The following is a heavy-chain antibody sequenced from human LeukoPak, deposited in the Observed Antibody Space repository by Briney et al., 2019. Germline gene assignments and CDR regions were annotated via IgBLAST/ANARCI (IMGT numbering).Heavy chain of an antibody. Sequence: GGSLRLSCAASGFTFSNAWMSWVRQAPGKGLEWVCRIKSKTDGGTTDYAAPVKGRFTISRDDSKNTLYLQMNSLKTEDTAVYYCTTDLDVVVVAATRYNWFDPWGQGTLVTVSS. CDR2: IKSKTDGGTT. CDR1: GFTFSNAW. J-gene: IGHJ5*02. CDR3: TTDLDVVVVAATRYNWFDP. V-gene: IGHV3-15*01. D-gene: IGHD2-15*01.